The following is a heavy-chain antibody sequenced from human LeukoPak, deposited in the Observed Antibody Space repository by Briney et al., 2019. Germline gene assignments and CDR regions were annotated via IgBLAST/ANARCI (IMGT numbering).Heavy chain of an antibody. CDR2: ISSSSSYI. J-gene: IGHJ4*02. CDR3: TRDPTQYLRYGYFDY. V-gene: IGHV3-21*01. Sequence: GGSLRLSCAASGFTFSSYNMNWVRQTPGKGLEWVSCISSSSSYIYHADSVRGRFTISRDNAKNSLYLQMSSLRAEDTAVYYCTRDPTQYLRYGYFDYWGQGTLVTVSS. D-gene: IGHD4-11*01. CDR1: GFTFSSYN.